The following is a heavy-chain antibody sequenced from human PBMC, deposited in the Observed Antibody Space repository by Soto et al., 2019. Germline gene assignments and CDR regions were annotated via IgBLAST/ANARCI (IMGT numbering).Heavy chain of an antibody. CDR3: ARQIYDSDTGPNFQYYFDS. D-gene: IGHD3-22*01. CDR2: IDPSDSQT. J-gene: IGHJ4*02. Sequence: GESLKISCNGSGYSFAGYWITWVRQKPGKGLEWMGRIDPSDSQTYYSPSFRGHVTISVTKSITTVFLQWSSLRASDTAMYYCARQIYDSDTGPNFQYYFDSWGQGTPVTGSS. CDR1: GYSFAGYW. V-gene: IGHV5-10-1*01.